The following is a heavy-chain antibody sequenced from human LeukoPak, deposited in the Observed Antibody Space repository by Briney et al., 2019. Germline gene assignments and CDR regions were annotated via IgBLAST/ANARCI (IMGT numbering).Heavy chain of an antibody. CDR2: MSHIGST. J-gene: IGHJ6*03. CDR3: AREGRYRYGYNEYHSYMDI. Sequence: SETLSLTCTVSGYSIGSGYYWGWIRQPPGKGLEWIGSMSHIGSTYNNPSLKSRVTISVDTSKNQFSLKLSSVTAAETAVYYCAREGRYRYGYNEYHSYMDIWGKGTTVTVSS. V-gene: IGHV4-38-2*02. CDR1: GYSIGSGYY. D-gene: IGHD5-24*01.